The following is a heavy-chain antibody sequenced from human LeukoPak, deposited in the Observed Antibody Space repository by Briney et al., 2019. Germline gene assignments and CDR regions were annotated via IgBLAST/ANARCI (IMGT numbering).Heavy chain of an antibody. J-gene: IGHJ5*02. D-gene: IGHD2-15*01. CDR3: ARHGEYCSGRSCYSGAWFDP. V-gene: IGHV5-51*01. CDR1: GCGFTSYW. CDR2: IYPGDSDT. Sequence: GAPLQTSFKGSGCGFTSYWIGWGRRMPGKGLGWMGMIYPGDSDTRYSQSFEGQVTISADKYIDTAYLQWSSLKASDTAMYYCARHGEYCSGRSCYSGAWFDPWGQGTLVTVSS.